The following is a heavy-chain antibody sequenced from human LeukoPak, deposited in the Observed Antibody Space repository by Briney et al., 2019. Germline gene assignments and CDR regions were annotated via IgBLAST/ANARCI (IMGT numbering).Heavy chain of an antibody. J-gene: IGHJ4*02. CDR1: GFTVSSNY. CDR2: IYSGGST. CDR3: AKSAVVVVAATRAIDY. Sequence: GGSLRLSCAASGFTVSSNYMSWVRQAPGKGLEWVSVIYSGGSTYYADSVKGRFTISRDNSKNTLYLQMNSLRAEDTAVYYCAKSAVVVVAATRAIDYWGQGTLVTVSS. V-gene: IGHV3-53*01. D-gene: IGHD2-15*01.